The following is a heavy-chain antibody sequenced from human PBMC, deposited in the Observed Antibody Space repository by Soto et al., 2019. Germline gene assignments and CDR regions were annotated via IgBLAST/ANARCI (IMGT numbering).Heavy chain of an antibody. Sequence: ASVKVSCKASGYTFTSYYMHWVRQAPGQGLEWMGIINPNSGSTSYAQKFQGRVTMTRNTSTSTAYMELSSLRSEDTAVYYCASGYCSSTSCYEIGAFDIWGQGTMVTVSS. CDR2: INPNSGST. CDR1: GYTFTSYY. J-gene: IGHJ3*02. D-gene: IGHD2-2*01. V-gene: IGHV1-46*01. CDR3: ASGYCSSTSCYEIGAFDI.